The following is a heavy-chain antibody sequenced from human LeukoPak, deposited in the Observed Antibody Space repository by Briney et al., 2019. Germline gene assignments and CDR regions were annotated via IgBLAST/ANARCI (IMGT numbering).Heavy chain of an antibody. V-gene: IGHV4-38-2*02. CDR3: ASSPMVASARWDYYYYMDV. CDR2: IYHSGST. J-gene: IGHJ6*03. Sequence: SETLSLTCTVSGYSISSGYYWGWIRQPPGKELEWIGSIYHSGSTYYNPSLKSRVTISVDTSKNQFSLKLSSVTAADTAVYYCASSPMVASARWDYYYYMDVWGKGTTVTVSS. D-gene: IGHD5-12*01. CDR1: GYSISSGYY.